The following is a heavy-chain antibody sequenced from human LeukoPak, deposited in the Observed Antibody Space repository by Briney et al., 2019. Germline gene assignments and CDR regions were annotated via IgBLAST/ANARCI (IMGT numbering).Heavy chain of an antibody. D-gene: IGHD1-26*01. V-gene: IGHV3-64*01. CDR1: GFIVSSYS. CDR2: ISANGRNT. J-gene: IGHJ4*02. Sequence: PGGSLRLSCAASGFIVSSYSMHWVRQAPGKGLEFVSAISANGRNTYYASSVKGRFTISRDNSKNTLYLQMGSLRAEDLAVYCCARVGLGSGLDYWGQGTLVTVSS. CDR3: ARVGLGSGLDY.